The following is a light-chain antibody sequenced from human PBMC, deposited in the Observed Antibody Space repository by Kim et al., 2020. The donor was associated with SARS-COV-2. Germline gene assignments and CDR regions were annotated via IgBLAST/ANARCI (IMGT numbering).Light chain of an antibody. Sequence: DIQMTQSPSILSASVGDRVTITCRASQSVNRWLAWYQQKPGGAPKVLIYETFKLHRGVPLRFSGSGFGTQFTLTITSLQPDDFATYYCQHYLTDPRTFGQGTKVDIK. CDR2: ETF. J-gene: IGKJ1*01. CDR1: QSVNRW. V-gene: IGKV1-5*03. CDR3: QHYLTDPRT.